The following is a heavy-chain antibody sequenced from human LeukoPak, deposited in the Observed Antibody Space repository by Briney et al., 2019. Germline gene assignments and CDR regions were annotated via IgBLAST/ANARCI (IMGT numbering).Heavy chain of an antibody. V-gene: IGHV3-7*03. D-gene: IGHD1-14*01. CDR3: AKTPLSSFYRTVGYYFDY. Sequence: PGGSLRLSCAASGFIFRNYWMSWVRQAPGKGLEWVANIKQDGSEKYYVDSVKGRFTISRDNAKNSLYLQMNSLRAEDTAVYYCAKTPLSSFYRTVGYYFDYWGQGTLVTVSS. CDR2: IKQDGSEK. J-gene: IGHJ4*02. CDR1: GFIFRNYW.